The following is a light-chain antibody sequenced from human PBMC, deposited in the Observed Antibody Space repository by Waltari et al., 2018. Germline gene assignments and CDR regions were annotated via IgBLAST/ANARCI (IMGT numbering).Light chain of an antibody. J-gene: IGKJ1*01. CDR3: QNHERLPTT. CDR2: ATS. V-gene: IGKV3-20*01. CDR1: QSVSKY. Sequence: SCRASQSVSKYLAWYQQRPGQAPRLLIYATSTRATGIPDRFSGSGYGTDFSLIISRLEPEDFAVYYCQNHERLPTTFGQGTKVEIK.